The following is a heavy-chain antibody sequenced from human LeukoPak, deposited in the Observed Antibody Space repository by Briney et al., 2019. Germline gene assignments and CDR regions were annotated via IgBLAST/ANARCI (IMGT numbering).Heavy chain of an antibody. CDR2: IHYTWST. CDR3: ARVRSKGTMISVGGFDY. D-gene: IGHD3-22*01. CDR1: GGSISSYY. J-gene: IGHJ4*02. Sequence: PSETLSLTCTVSGGSISSYYWSWIRQPPGKGLDWIGYIHYTWSTNYNSSLKSRVTLSVDTSKNQFSLKLSSVTAADTAVYYCARVRSKGTMISVGGFDYWGQGTLVTVSS. V-gene: IGHV4-59*01.